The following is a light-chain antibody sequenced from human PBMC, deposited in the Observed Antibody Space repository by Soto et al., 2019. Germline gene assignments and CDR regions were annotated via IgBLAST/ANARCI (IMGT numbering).Light chain of an antibody. Sequence: EIVMTQSPATLSASPGERATLSCRASQSVSSNLAWYQQKPGQAPRLLIYGASTRATGVPARFSGSGSGTEFSLTISSLQSPDFAVYYCQQYNNWPSFTFGPGTKVDIK. CDR3: QQYNNWPSFT. J-gene: IGKJ3*01. CDR2: GAS. CDR1: QSVSSN. V-gene: IGKV3-15*01.